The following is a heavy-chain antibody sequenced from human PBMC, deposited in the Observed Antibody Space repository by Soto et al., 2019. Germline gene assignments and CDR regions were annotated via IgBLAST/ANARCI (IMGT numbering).Heavy chain of an antibody. D-gene: IGHD2-2*01. Sequence: PGGSLRLSCAASGFTFDDYAMHWVRQAPGKGLEWVSGISWNSGSIGYADSVKGRFTISRDNAKNSLYLQMNSLRAEDTALYYCAKATVVVPAAPFTPLQENLYYFDYWGQGTLVTVSS. J-gene: IGHJ4*02. CDR2: ISWNSGSI. CDR1: GFTFDDYA. CDR3: AKATVVVPAAPFTPLQENLYYFDY. V-gene: IGHV3-9*01.